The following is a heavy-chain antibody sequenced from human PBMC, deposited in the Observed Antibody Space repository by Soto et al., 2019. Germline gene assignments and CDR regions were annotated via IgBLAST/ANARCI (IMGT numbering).Heavy chain of an antibody. D-gene: IGHD3-16*01. CDR2: INPSGGST. CDR1: GYTFTSYY. CDR3: ARSRTYDYVWGSYRHGMDV. Sequence: ASVKVSCKASGYTFTSYYMHWVRQAPGQGLEWMGIINPSGGSTSYAQKFQGRVTMTRDTSTSTVYMELSSLRSEDTAVYYCARSRTYDYVWGSYRHGMDVWGQGTTVTAS. V-gene: IGHV1-46*01. J-gene: IGHJ6*02.